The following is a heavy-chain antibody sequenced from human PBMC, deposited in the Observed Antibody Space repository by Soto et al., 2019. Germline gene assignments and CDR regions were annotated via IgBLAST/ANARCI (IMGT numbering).Heavy chain of an antibody. CDR2: INPNSGGT. J-gene: IGHJ5*02. V-gene: IGHV1-2*04. D-gene: IGHD2-2*01. Sequence: GASVKVSCKASGYTFTGYYMHWVRQAPGQGLEWMGWINPNSGGTNYAQKFQGWVTMTRDTSISTAYMELSRLRSDDTAVYYCARGNGYCSSTSCSSLTWFDPWGQGTLVTVSS. CDR3: ARGNGYCSSTSCSSLTWFDP. CDR1: GYTFTGYY.